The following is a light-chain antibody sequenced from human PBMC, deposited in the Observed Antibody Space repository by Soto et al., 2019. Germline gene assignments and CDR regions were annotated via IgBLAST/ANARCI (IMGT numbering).Light chain of an antibody. CDR2: EVT. V-gene: IGLV2-14*01. Sequence: LSQPASVSGSPGQSIAISCTGTSSDVGGYDYVSWYQQHPDKAPKLMIYEVTKRPSGVSNRFSGSKSGNTASLTISGLQPEDEADYYCSSHTSGSTRVFGSGTKLTVL. CDR3: SSHTSGSTRV. J-gene: IGLJ1*01. CDR1: SSDVGGYDY.